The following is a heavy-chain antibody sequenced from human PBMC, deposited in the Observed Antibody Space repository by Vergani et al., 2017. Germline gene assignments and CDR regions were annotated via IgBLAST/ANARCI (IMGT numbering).Heavy chain of an antibody. J-gene: IGHJ4*02. CDR1: GFTFSSYS. V-gene: IGHV3-21*01. CDR3: ARAPTFDSTIQVFDY. Sequence: EVQLVESGGGLVKPGGSLRLSCAASGFTFSSYSMNWVLQAPGKGLEWVSSISSSSSYIYYADSVKGRFTISRDNAKNSLYLQMNSLRAEDTAVYYCARAPTFDSTIQVFDYWGQGTLVTVSS. CDR2: ISSSSSYI. D-gene: IGHD2-2*02.